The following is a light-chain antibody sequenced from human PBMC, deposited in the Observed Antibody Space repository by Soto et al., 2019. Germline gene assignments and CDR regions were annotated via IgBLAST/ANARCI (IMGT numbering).Light chain of an antibody. CDR2: DAS. V-gene: IGKV3-11*01. CDR3: QQRSNLIT. CDR1: QSVSNNY. J-gene: IGKJ5*01. Sequence: MTQYTATLSVSPGERATLSCRASQSVSNNYLAWYQQKPGQAPRLLIYDASNRATGIPARFSGSGSGTDFTLTISSLEPEDFAVYYCQQRSNLITFGQGTRLEIK.